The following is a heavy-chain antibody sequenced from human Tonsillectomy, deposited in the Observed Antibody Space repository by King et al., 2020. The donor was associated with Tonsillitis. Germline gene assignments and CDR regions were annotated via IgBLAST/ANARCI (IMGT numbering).Heavy chain of an antibody. CDR2: VDPEDGET. D-gene: IGHD3-10*01. Sequence: QLVQSGTELKKPGATVKISCKVSGYTFTDSYIHWVQQAPGKGLEWMGLVDPEDGETIYTEKFQGRVTITADTSTGTAYMELSSLRSDDTAVYYCATNFMAKPFDSWGQGTLVIVSS. CDR3: ATNFMAKPFDS. V-gene: IGHV1-69-2*01. CDR1: GYTFTDSY. J-gene: IGHJ4*02.